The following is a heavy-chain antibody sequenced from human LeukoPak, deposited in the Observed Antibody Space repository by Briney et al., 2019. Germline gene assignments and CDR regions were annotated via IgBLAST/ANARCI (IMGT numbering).Heavy chain of an antibody. CDR2: AYYSGST. CDR3: ARGGGYNHFDL. D-gene: IGHD5-24*01. J-gene: IGHJ4*02. Sequence: SETLSLTCIVSGGSINSYYWSWIRQPPGKGLEWIGYAYYSGSTNYNPSLKSRVSISVDTSKNQFSLKLSSVTAADTAVYYCARGGGYNHFDLWGQGILVSVSS. CDR1: GGSINSYY. V-gene: IGHV4-59*01.